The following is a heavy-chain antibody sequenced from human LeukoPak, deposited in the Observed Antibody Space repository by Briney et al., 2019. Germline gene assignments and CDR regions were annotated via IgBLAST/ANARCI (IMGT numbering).Heavy chain of an antibody. J-gene: IGHJ3*02. CDR1: GGSFSGYY. V-gene: IGHV4-34*01. Sequence: SETLSLTCAVYGGSFSGYYWSWIRQPPGKGLEWIGEINHSGSTYYNPSLKSRVTISVDTSKNQFSLKLSSVTAADTAVYYCARRWGFRDAFDIWGQGTMVTVSS. CDR3: ARRWGFRDAFDI. CDR2: INHSGST. D-gene: IGHD2-21*01.